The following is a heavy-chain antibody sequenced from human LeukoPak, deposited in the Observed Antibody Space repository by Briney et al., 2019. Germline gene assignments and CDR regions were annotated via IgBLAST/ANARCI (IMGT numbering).Heavy chain of an antibody. CDR3: ARSRKGRQWLPRDY. CDR1: GYTFTSYG. J-gene: IGHJ4*02. Sequence: ASVKVSCKASGYTFTSYGISWVRQAPGQGLEWMGWISAYNGNTNYAQKLQGRVTMTTDTSTSTAYMELSSLRSEDTAVYYCARSRKGRQWLPRDYWGQGTLVTVSS. D-gene: IGHD6-19*01. CDR2: ISAYNGNT. V-gene: IGHV1-18*01.